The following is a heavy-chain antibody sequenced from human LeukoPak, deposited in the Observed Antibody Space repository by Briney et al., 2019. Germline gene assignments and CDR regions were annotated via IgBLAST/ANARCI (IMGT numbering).Heavy chain of an antibody. V-gene: IGHV1-2*02. D-gene: IGHD1-14*01. Sequence: ASVKVSCKASGYTFTGYYMHWVRQAPGQGLEWMGWINPNSGGSNYAQKFQGRVTMTRDTSISTAYMELSRLRSDDTAVYYCARVMSPEYYYYYMDVWGKGTTVTVSS. J-gene: IGHJ6*03. CDR3: ARVMSPEYYYYYMDV. CDR1: GYTFTGYY. CDR2: INPNSGGS.